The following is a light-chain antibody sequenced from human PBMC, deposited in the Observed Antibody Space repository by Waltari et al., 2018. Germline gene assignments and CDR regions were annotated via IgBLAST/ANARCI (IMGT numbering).Light chain of an antibody. J-gene: IGLJ2*01. CDR2: DVS. CDR3: SSYTSSNTLVV. CDR1: TSPVGRYTH. V-gene: IGLV2-14*03. Sequence: QSALTQPASVSGSPGQSITISSTATTSPVGRYTHVSWYQQHPGKAPKLMIYDVSNRPSGVSNRFSGSKSGNTASLTISGLQAEDESDYYCSSYTSSNTLVVFGGGTKLTVL.